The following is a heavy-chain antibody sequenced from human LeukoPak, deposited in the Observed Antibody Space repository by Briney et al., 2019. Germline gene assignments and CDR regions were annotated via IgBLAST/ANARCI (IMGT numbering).Heavy chain of an antibody. CDR1: GLTFSSSW. V-gene: IGHV3-21*01. J-gene: IGHJ6*02. D-gene: IGHD3-3*01. CDR3: ARVYDFWSGPSGYYYGMDV. CDR2: ISSSSSYI. Sequence: GGSLRLSCAVSGLTFSSSWMDWVRQAPGKGLEWVSSISSSSSYIYYADSVKGRFTISRDNAKNSLYLQMNSLRAEDTAVYYCARVYDFWSGPSGYYYGMDVWGQGTTVTVSS.